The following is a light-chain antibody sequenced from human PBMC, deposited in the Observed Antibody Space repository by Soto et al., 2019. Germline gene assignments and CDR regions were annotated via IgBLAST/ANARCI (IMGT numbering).Light chain of an antibody. CDR2: DVS. CDR3: QQYYSYSLT. V-gene: IGKV1-5*01. Sequence: DIQMTQSPSTLSASVGDRVTITCRASQTVSSWLAWYQQKPGKAPKLLIYDVSNLESGVPSRFSGSGSGTEFTLTISSLQPDDFATYYCQQYYSYSLTFGQGTKVEVK. CDR1: QTVSSW. J-gene: IGKJ1*01.